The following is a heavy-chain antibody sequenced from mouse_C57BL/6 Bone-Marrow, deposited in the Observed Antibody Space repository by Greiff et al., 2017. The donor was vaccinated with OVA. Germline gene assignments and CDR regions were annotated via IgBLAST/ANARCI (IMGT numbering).Heavy chain of an antibody. J-gene: IGHJ3*01. CDR3: AKKGDGGFAY. Sequence: QVQLQQSGPGLVQPSPSLSITCTASGFSLTSYGVHWVRQSPGKGLEWLGVICSGGSTDYNAAFMSRLSITKDNTKGQVFFKMNSLQADDTAIYYCAKKGDGGFAYWGQGTLVTVSA. CDR1: GFSLTSYG. D-gene: IGHD2-13*01. V-gene: IGHV2-5*01. CDR2: ICSGGST.